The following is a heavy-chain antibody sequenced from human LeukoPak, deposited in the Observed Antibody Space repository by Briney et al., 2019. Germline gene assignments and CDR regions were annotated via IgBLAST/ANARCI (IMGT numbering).Heavy chain of an antibody. CDR2: ISRSGGST. Sequence: GGSLRLSCVASGFTFTTYAMSWVRQAPGKGLEWVSAISRSGGSTFYAASVKGRFTISRDDSKNTLYLQMNSLRAEDTAVYYCAKDWDENDSRAGIDYWGQGTLVTVSS. J-gene: IGHJ4*02. D-gene: IGHD1-14*01. CDR1: GFTFTTYA. V-gene: IGHV3-23*01. CDR3: AKDWDENDSRAGIDY.